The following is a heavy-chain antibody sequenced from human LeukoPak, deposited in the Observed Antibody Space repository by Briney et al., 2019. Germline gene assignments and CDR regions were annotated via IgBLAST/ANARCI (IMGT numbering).Heavy chain of an antibody. Sequence: PSETLSLTCAVYGGSFSGYYWSWIRQPPGKGLEWMGEINHSGSTYYNPSLKSRVTITVDTSKNQFSLKLSSVTAADTAVYYCARIRRRQAFDIWGQGTMVTVSS. CDR3: ARIRRRQAFDI. V-gene: IGHV4-34*01. CDR1: GGSFSGYY. J-gene: IGHJ3*02. CDR2: INHSGST.